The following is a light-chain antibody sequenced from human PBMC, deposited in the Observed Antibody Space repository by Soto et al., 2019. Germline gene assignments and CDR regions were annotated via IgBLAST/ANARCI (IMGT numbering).Light chain of an antibody. Sequence: EIVMTQSPATLAVSPGERATLSCRAGQSVSTNLAWYQQKPGQAPRLLVYGASARATGIPGRFSGSGSGTEFTLTISSLQSEDFAVYYCQQYNNWPPNLTFGGGTKVEIK. J-gene: IGKJ4*01. CDR3: QQYNNWPPNLT. CDR1: QSVSTN. V-gene: IGKV3-15*01. CDR2: GAS.